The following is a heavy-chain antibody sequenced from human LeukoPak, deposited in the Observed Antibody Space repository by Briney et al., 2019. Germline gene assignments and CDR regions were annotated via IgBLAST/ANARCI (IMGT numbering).Heavy chain of an antibody. CDR1: GGSISSSSYY. J-gene: IGHJ4*02. V-gene: IGHV4-39*01. CDR3: ARSITMIVVVTTSYFDY. D-gene: IGHD3-22*01. CDR2: IYYSGST. Sequence: SETLCLTCTVSGGSISSSSYYWGWIRQPPGKGLEWIGSIYYSGSTYYNPSLKSRVTISLDTSKNQFSLKLSSVTAADTAVYYCARSITMIVVVTTSYFDYWGQGTLVTVS.